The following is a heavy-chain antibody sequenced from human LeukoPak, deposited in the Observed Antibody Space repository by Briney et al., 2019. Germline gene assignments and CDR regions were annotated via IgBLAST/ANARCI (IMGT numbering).Heavy chain of an antibody. J-gene: IGHJ4*02. Sequence: SETLSLTCGVYGGSFSGYYWTWIRQPPRKGLEWIGEINHSGSTNYIPSLKSRVTVSLDTSKNQFSLKLTSVTAADTAVYYCAGGATPGVFWGQGTLVTVSS. CDR3: AGGATPGVF. D-gene: IGHD3-10*01. CDR1: GGSFSGYY. V-gene: IGHV4-34*01. CDR2: INHSGST.